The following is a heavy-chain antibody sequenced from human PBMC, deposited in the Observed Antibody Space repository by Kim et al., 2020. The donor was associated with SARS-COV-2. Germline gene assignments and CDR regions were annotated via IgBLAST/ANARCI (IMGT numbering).Heavy chain of an antibody. J-gene: IGHJ6*02. V-gene: IGHV3-74*01. D-gene: IGHD3-22*01. CDR3: ARDAKVVPDKGGMDV. CDR1: GFTLSGCW. CDR2: INSDGNAP. Sequence: GGSLRLSCAASGFTLSGCWMYWVRQAPGKGLVWVSHINSDGNAPRYADSVKGRFTISRDDAKNTVYLQMNSLRVEDTAVYYCARDAKVVPDKGGMDVWGQGTPVTVSS.